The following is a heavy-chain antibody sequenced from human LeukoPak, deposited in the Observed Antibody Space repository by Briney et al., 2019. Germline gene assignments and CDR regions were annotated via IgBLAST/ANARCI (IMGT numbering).Heavy chain of an antibody. CDR2: IKQDGSEK. Sequence: GGSLRLSCAASGFTFSNSWMSWVRQAPGKGLEWVANIKQDGSEKYYVDSVKGRFTISRDNAKNSLYLQMNSLRAEDTAVYYCARGYSSSSPYWGQGTLVTVSS. V-gene: IGHV3-7*01. J-gene: IGHJ4*02. D-gene: IGHD6-13*01. CDR1: GFTFSNSW. CDR3: ARGYSSSSPY.